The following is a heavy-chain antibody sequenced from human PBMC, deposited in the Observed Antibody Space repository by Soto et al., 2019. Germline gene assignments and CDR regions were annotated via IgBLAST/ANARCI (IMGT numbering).Heavy chain of an antibody. J-gene: IGHJ5*02. D-gene: IGHD6-19*01. Sequence: QVQLQESGPGLVKPSGTLSLTSAVSGGSFSSSNWWSWVRQPQGKGLEWIGEIYHSGSTNYNPSLKSRVTISVDKSKNQFSLKLSSVTAADTAVYYCARVPAVAINWFDPWGQGTLVTVSS. CDR3: ARVPAVAINWFDP. V-gene: IGHV4-4*02. CDR1: GGSFSSSNW. CDR2: IYHSGST.